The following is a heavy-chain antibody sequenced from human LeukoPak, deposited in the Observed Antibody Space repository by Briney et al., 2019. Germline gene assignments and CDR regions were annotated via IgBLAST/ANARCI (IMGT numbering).Heavy chain of an antibody. CDR3: AKDLRLRYFDPKQTSTPNWFDP. CDR1: GFTFSSYA. CDR2: ISGSGGST. J-gene: IGHJ5*02. V-gene: IGHV3-23*01. D-gene: IGHD3-9*01. Sequence: PGGSLRLSCAASGFTFSSYAMSWVRQAPGKGLEWVSAISGSGGSTYYADSVKGRFPISRDNSKNTLYLQMNCLRAEDTAVYYCAKDLRLRYFDPKQTSTPNWFDPWGQGTLVTVSS.